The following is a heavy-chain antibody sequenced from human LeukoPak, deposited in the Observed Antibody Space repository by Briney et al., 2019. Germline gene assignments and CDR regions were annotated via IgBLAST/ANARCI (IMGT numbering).Heavy chain of an antibody. D-gene: IGHD4-17*01. CDR1: GYTFTGYY. V-gene: IGHV1-2*02. CDR2: INPNSGGT. CDR3: ARLRTYANWFDP. Sequence: ASVKVSCKASGYTFTGYYMHWVRQAPGQGLEWMGWINPNSGGTNYAQKFQGRVTMTRDTSISTAYMELSRLRSDDTGVYYCARLRTYANWFDPWGQGTLVTVSS. J-gene: IGHJ5*02.